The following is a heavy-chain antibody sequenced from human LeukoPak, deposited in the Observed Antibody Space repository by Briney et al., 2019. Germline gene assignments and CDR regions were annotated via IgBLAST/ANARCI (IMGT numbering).Heavy chain of an antibody. CDR1: GASISDYY. V-gene: IGHV4-59*13. D-gene: IGHD6-13*01. J-gene: IGHJ4*02. CDR3: ARAKAAAGIDYFDY. CDR2: IYYSGST. Sequence: SETLSLTCTVPGASISDYYWNWIRQPPGKGLEWIGYIYYSGSTNYNPSLKSRVTISVDTSKNQFSLKLSSVTAADTAVYYCARAKAAAGIDYFDYWGQGTLVTVSS.